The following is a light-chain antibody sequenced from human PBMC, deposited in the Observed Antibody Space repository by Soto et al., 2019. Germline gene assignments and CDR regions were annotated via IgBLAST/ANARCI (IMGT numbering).Light chain of an antibody. J-gene: IGKJ2*01. CDR2: WTS. CDR3: QQYYRTPNT. V-gene: IGKV4-1*01. Sequence: DIVMTQSPDPLAVSLGERASINCKSTQSILFSPNNKNCLAWYQQKPGQPPKLLISWTSTRESGVPDRFSGSGSGTDFTLTISSLQAEDVAVYYCQQYYRTPNTFGQGTKLEI. CDR1: QSILFSPNNKNC.